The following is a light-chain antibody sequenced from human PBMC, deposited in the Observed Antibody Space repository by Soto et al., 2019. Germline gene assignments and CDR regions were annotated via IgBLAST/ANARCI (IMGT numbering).Light chain of an antibody. J-gene: IGLJ2*01. CDR3: QTWGTGIHVV. CDR1: SGHSSYA. V-gene: IGLV4-69*01. Sequence: QLVLTQSPSASASLGASVKLTGTLRSGHSSYAIAWHQQQPEKGPRYLMKLDSDGSHTKGDAIPDRFSGSSSGAERYLTISSLQSEDEADYYCQTWGTGIHVVFGGGTKLTVL. CDR2: LDSDGSH.